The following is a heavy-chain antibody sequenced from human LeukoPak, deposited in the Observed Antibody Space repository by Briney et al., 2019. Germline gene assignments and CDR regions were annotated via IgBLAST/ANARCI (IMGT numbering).Heavy chain of an antibody. J-gene: IGHJ4*02. CDR2: INTNNGGT. D-gene: IGHD5-12*01. Sequence: ASVKVSCKASGYSFTSYYMHWVRQAPGQGLEWMGWINTNNGGTNYAQSFQGRVTLTRDAAITTVYMELSRLRSDDTAVYYCVRVGGYSGYDPRGYFDYWGQGTLVTVSS. CDR1: GYSFTSYY. V-gene: IGHV1-2*02. CDR3: VRVGGYSGYDPRGYFDY.